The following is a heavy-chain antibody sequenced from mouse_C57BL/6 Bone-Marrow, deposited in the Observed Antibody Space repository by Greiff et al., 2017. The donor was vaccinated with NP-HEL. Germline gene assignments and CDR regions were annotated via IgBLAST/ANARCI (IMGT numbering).Heavy chain of an antibody. CDR3: ARFTTVVADYFDY. V-gene: IGHV1-39*01. CDR2: INPNYGTT. D-gene: IGHD1-1*01. Sequence: VQLQQSGPELVKPGASVKISCKASGYSFTDYDMNWLKQSNGKSLEWIGVINPNYGTTSYNQKFKGKATLTVDQSSSTAYMQLNSLTSEDSAVYYCARFTTVVADYFDYWGQGTTLTVSS. CDR1: GYSFTDYD. J-gene: IGHJ2*01.